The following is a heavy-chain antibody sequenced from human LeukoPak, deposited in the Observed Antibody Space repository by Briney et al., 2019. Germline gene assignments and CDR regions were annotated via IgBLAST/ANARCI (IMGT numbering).Heavy chain of an antibody. J-gene: IGHJ4*02. CDR1: GFTFTNAW. V-gene: IGHV3-15*01. CDR2: IRSKTDGGTT. Sequence: GGSLRLSCAASGFTFTNAWMSWVRQAPGKGLEWVGRIRSKTDGGTTGYAAPVKGRFTISRDDSKNTLYPQMNSLKTEDTAVYYCTTEDYDYVWGSYRHDYWGQGTLVTVSS. D-gene: IGHD3-16*02. CDR3: TTEDYDYVWGSYRHDY.